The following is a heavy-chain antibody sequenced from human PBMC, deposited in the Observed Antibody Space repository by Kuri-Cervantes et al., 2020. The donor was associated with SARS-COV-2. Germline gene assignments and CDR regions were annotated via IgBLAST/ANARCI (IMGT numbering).Heavy chain of an antibody. J-gene: IGHJ5*02. CDR3: ARSTGDIVVVPVFDP. V-gene: IGHV4-59*02. D-gene: IGHD2-2*01. Sequence: GSLRLSCTVFGGSVNSYYWTWIPQPPGKGLEWVGSIYYTGTTNYKPSLKSRVTTSLDTSKNPLSLKLSSVAAADTPVYYCARSTGDIVVVPVFDPCGQGTLVTVSS. CDR2: IYYTGTT. CDR1: GGSVNSYY.